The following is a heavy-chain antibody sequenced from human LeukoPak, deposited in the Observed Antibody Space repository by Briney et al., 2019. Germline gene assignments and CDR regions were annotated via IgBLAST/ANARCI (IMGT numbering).Heavy chain of an antibody. Sequence: SVKVSCKASGGTFSSYAISWVRQAPGQGLEWMGGIIPIFGTANYAQKFQGRVTITADKSTSKAYMELSSLRSEDTAVYYCARDLEYYGSGSYDWFDPWGQGTLVTVSS. CDR3: ARDLEYYGSGSYDWFDP. J-gene: IGHJ5*02. CDR1: GGTFSSYA. V-gene: IGHV1-69*06. CDR2: IIPIFGTA. D-gene: IGHD3-10*01.